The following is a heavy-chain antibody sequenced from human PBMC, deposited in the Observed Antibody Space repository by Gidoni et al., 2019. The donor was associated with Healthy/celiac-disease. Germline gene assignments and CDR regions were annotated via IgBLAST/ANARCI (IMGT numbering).Heavy chain of an antibody. J-gene: IGHJ4*02. CDR2: ISYDGSNK. Sequence: QVQLVESGGGVVQPGRSLRLSCAASGFTFSSYAMHWVRQAPGKGLGGVAVISYDGSNKYYADSVKGRFTISRDNSKNTLYLQMNSLRAEDTAVYYCARDNYYDSSGNFDYWGQGTLVTVSS. D-gene: IGHD3-22*01. CDR3: ARDNYYDSSGNFDY. CDR1: GFTFSSYA. V-gene: IGHV3-30-3*01.